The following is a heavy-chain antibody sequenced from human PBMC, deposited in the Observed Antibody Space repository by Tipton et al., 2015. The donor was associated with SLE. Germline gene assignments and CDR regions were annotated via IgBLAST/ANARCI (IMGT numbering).Heavy chain of an antibody. D-gene: IGHD3-3*01. CDR2: INHSGST. Sequence: LRLSCAVYGGSFSGYYWSWIRQPPGKGLEWIGEINHSGSTNYNPSLKSRITISVDISKNHFSLKLSSVTAADTAVYYCATIITYYDFWSGAGKVYYYDYMDVWGKGTTVPVSS. J-gene: IGHJ6*03. CDR1: GGSFSGYY. CDR3: ATIITYYDFWSGAGKVYYYDYMDV. V-gene: IGHV4-34*01.